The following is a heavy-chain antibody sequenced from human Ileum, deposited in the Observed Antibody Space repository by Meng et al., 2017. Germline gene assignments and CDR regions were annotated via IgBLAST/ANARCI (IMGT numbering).Heavy chain of an antibody. J-gene: IGHJ5*02. V-gene: IGHV4-59*01. CDR2: IYYSGST. CDR1: GGSISGYY. Sequence: SETLSLTCTVSGGSISGYYWSWIRQSPGRGLEWIGYIYYSGSTNYNPSLKSRVTISVDTSKNQFSLKLTSVTAADTAVYYCAREGEVGATKGRWFDPWGQGTLVTGAS. CDR3: AREGEVGATKGRWFDP. D-gene: IGHD1-26*01.